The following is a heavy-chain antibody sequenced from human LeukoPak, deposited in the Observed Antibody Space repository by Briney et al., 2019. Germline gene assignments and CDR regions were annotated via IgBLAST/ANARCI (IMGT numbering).Heavy chain of an antibody. CDR3: ARRSGWYYFDY. CDR2: MNPNSGNT. CDR1: GYTFTSYD. D-gene: IGHD6-19*01. Sequence: GASVKVSCKASGYTFTSYDINWVRQATGQGLEWMGWMNPNSGNTGYAQEFRGRVTMTRNTSISTAYMELSSLRSEDTAVYYCARRSGWYYFDYWGQGTLVTVSS. J-gene: IGHJ4*02. V-gene: IGHV1-8*01.